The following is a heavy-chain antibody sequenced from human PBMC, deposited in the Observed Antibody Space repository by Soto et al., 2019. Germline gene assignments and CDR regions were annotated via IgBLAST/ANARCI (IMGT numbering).Heavy chain of an antibody. Sequence: QVQLVQSGAEVRKPGASVKVSCKASGYPYTNSYMHWVRQAPGQGLEWMGWIHPNTGGTNYAQKYQCRVTMTRDTSVSTFYMELNRLTSDDTAIYFCASDFRTRGWFRQAGNFAMDVWGQGTTVTVS. V-gene: IGHV1-2*02. CDR2: IHPNTGGT. CDR1: GYPYTNSY. J-gene: IGHJ6*02. D-gene: IGHD6-19*01. CDR3: ASDFRTRGWFRQAGNFAMDV.